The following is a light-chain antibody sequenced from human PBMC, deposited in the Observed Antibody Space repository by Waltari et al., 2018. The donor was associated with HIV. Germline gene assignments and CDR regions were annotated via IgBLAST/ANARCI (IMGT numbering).Light chain of an antibody. CDR1: RNDVGGYTY. Sequence: QSALTQPASVSRSPGQSITISCTGPRNDVGGYTYDPWYQQHPGKAPILMIYDVSTRPSGVSDRFSGSKSGDTASLTISGLQPEDEADYYCESYTSTSVWVFGGGTRLTVL. CDR3: ESYTSTSVWV. CDR2: DVS. J-gene: IGLJ3*02. V-gene: IGLV2-14*03.